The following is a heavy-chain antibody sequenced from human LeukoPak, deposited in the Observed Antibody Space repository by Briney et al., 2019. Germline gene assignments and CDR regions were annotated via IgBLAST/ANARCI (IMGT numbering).Heavy chain of an antibody. J-gene: IGHJ6*02. CDR1: GYTFTSYG. V-gene: IGHV1-18*01. Sequence: GASVKVSCKASGYTFTSYGISWVRQAPGQGLEWMGWISGYNGNTNYAQKLQGRVTMTTDTPTSTACMELRSLRSDDTAVYYCARARATKSGRYYYYYAMDVWGQGTTVTVSS. CDR3: ARARATKSGRYYYYYAMDV. D-gene: IGHD5-12*01. CDR2: ISGYNGNT.